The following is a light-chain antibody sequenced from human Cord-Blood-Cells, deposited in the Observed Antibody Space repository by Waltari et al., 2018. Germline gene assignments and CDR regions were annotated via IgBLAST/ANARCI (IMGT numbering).Light chain of an antibody. CDR3: SSYTSSSTWV. J-gene: IGLJ3*02. CDR1: SSDVGGYNY. V-gene: IGLV2-14*01. CDR2: EAS. Sequence: QSALTQPASVSGSPGQSITISCTGTSSDVGGYNYVSWYQQHPGKPPKLMIYEASKRPSGLSSRFCAAKSGSTASLTISGLQAEDEADYYCSSYTSSSTWVFGGGTKLTVL.